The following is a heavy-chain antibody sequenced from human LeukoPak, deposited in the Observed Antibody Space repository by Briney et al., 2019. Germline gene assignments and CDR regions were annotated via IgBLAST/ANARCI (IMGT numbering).Heavy chain of an antibody. Sequence: SETLSLTCTVSGDSISSSTYYWGWIRQPPGKGLEWIGSIYYSGSTYYNPSLESRVTISVDTSKNQFSLKLSSGTAADTAVYYCASPDTTMVKDYWGQGTLVTVSS. CDR1: GDSISSSTYY. CDR3: ASPDTTMVKDY. V-gene: IGHV4-39*01. D-gene: IGHD5-18*01. J-gene: IGHJ4*02. CDR2: IYYSGST.